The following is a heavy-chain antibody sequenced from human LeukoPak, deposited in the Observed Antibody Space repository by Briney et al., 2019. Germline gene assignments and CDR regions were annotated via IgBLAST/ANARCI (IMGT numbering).Heavy chain of an antibody. D-gene: IGHD2/OR15-2a*01. V-gene: IGHV3-11*03. CDR3: ARNILFAFDI. CDR2: ISSTSSHT. CDR1: GFTFSDSY. J-gene: IGHJ3*02. Sequence: GGSLRLSCAASGFTFSDSYMSWIRQAAGKGLEWVSYISSTSSHTNYADSVKGRFTISRDNSKNTLYLQVNSLRAEDTAMYYCARNILFAFDIWGQGTMVTVSS.